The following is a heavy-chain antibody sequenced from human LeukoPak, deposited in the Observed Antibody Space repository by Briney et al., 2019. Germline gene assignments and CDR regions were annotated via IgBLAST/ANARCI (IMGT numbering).Heavy chain of an antibody. CDR1: GYSISSGYY. CDR2: IYHSGST. V-gene: IGHV4-38-2*01. CDR3: ARRQTRNNWFDP. Sequence: PSETLSLTCAVSGYSISSGYYWGWMRQPPGKGLEWIGSIYHSGSTYYNPSLKSRVTISVDTSKNQFSLKLSSVTAADTAVYYCARRQTRNNWFDPWGQGTLVTVSS. J-gene: IGHJ5*02.